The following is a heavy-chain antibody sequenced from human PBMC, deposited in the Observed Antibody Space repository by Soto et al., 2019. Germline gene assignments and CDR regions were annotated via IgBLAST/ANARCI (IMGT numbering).Heavy chain of an antibody. CDR1: GYTFISYG. Sequence: HVQLVQSGAEVKKPGASLKVSCKASGYTFISYGVSWVRQAPGQGLEWLGWIGPYNGNTNYAQKFQGRITMTTDTSTSTVYMDLSSLRTDDTAVYYCARDQTKWLTDAFDIWGQGTMVVVSS. V-gene: IGHV1-18*01. CDR3: ARDQTKWLTDAFDI. J-gene: IGHJ3*02. D-gene: IGHD5-12*01. CDR2: IGPYNGNT.